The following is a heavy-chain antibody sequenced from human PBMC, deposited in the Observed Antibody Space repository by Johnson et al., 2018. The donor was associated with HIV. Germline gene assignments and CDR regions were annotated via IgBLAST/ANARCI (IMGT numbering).Heavy chain of an antibody. CDR3: ARGAAFDI. V-gene: IGHV3-30*02. CDR2: IRYDGSIQ. CDR1: GFIFNTFG. Sequence: QVQLVESGGGVVQPGGSLRLSCAASGFIFNTFGMHWVRQAPGKGLEWVAFIRYDGSIQYYADSVQGRFTISRDNSKNTLYLQMNSLRDEDTAFYYCARGAAFDIWGQGTMVIVSS. J-gene: IGHJ3*02.